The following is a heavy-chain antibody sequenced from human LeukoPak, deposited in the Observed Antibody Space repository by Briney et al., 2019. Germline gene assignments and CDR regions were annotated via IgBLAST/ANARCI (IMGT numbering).Heavy chain of an antibody. CDR2: MNPNSGNT. CDR3: ARGQQLAKYYYYYMDV. CDR1: GYTFTSYD. J-gene: IGHJ6*03. Sequence: ASVKVSCKASGYTFTSYDINWVRQATGQGLEWMGWMNPNSGNTGYAQQFQGRVTITRNTSISTAYMELSSLRSEDTAVYYCARGQQLAKYYYYYMDVWGKGTTVTVSS. V-gene: IGHV1-8*03. D-gene: IGHD6-6*01.